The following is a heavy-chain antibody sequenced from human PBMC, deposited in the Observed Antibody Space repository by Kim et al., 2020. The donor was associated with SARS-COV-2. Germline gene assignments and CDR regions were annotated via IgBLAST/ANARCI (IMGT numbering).Heavy chain of an antibody. V-gene: IGHV3-33*06. Sequence: GGSLRLSCAASGFIFSNYAMHWVRQAPGKGLEWVALIWYDGSIKYYADSVRGRYTISRDNSKNTVAPQMNSLRVEDTAVFYCAKEAECLAMNSYGMNVWGQGTTVIVSS. CDR3: AKEAECLAMNSYGMNV. J-gene: IGHJ6*02. CDR2: IWYDGSIK. CDR1: GFIFSNYA. D-gene: IGHD2-2*01.